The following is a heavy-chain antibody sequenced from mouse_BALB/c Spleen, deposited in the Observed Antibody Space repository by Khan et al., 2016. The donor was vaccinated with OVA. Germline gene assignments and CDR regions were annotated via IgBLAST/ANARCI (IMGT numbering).Heavy chain of an antibody. CDR2: INPHIGET. J-gene: IGHJ2*01. V-gene: IGHV1-20*02. Sequence: VQLKQSGPVLVRPGASVKISCKASGYSFTGYFMNWVMQSHGKSLEWIGRINPHIGETFYNQRFKDKATLTVDESSSTAHMELRSLASEDSVVYYCTRIYRSDFDYWGQGTTLTVSS. CDR3: TRIYRSDFDY. D-gene: IGHD1-1*01. CDR1: GYSFTGYF.